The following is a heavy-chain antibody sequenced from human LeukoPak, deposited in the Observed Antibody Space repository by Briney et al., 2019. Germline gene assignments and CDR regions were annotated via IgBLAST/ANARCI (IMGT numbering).Heavy chain of an antibody. V-gene: IGHV1-18*01. CDR2: ISPFNGNT. J-gene: IGHJ6*02. CDR1: GYTFNTYG. Sequence: ASVKVSCKASGYTFNTYGLSWVRQAPGQGLEWMGWISPFNGNTNYVQKFQGRVTMTTETSTRTTYMELRSLTSDDTAVYYCARDLDIVVIRAALRHYGMDVWGQGTTVTVSS. CDR3: ARDLDIVVIRAALRHYGMDV. D-gene: IGHD2-2*01.